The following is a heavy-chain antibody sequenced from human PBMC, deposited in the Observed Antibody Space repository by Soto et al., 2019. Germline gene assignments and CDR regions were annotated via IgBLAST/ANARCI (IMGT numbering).Heavy chain of an antibody. CDR2: VYTSVST. D-gene: IGHD1-26*01. J-gene: IGHJ4*02. CDR1: GDSMTKYY. V-gene: IGHV4-4*07. CDR3: ARTVGAAYYFDF. Sequence: QVQLQESGPRLVKPSETLSLTCTVSGDSMTKYYWSWIRQAAGKGLEWIGRVYTSVSTNYNPSLKSRVTMSIDTSNNHFSLTLKSVTAADTAVYYCARTVGAAYYFDFWGQGALVTVS.